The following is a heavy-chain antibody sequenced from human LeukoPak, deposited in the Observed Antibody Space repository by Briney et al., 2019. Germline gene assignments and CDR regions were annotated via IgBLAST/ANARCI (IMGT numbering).Heavy chain of an antibody. CDR2: ISYDGSNK. Sequence: GGSLRLSCAASGFTFSSYAMHWVRQAPGKGLEWVAVISYDGSNKYYADSAKGRFTISRDNVKNSVYLQMNSLRAEDTAVYSCARAVAAADSYWGRGTLVTVSS. J-gene: IGHJ4*02. CDR3: ARAVAAADSY. D-gene: IGHD6-13*01. V-gene: IGHV3-30*04. CDR1: GFTFSSYA.